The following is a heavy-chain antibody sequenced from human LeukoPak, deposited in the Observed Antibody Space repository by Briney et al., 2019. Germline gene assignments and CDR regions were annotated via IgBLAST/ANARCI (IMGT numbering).Heavy chain of an antibody. CDR2: INLSGST. Sequence: PSETLSLTCAVYGGSFSGYYWSWIRQPPGKGLEWIGEINLSGSTNYNPSLKSRVTISVDTSKNQFSLKLSSVTAADTAVYYCARGVGLLWFGELFYYYYMDVWGKGTTVTVSS. CDR3: ARGVGLLWFGELFYYYYMDV. J-gene: IGHJ6*03. V-gene: IGHV4-34*01. D-gene: IGHD3-10*01. CDR1: GGSFSGYY.